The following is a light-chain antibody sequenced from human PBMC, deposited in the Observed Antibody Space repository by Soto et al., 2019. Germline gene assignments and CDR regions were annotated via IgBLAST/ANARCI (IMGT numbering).Light chain of an antibody. Sequence: EIVMTQSPPTLSVSPGERVTLSCRASQSAISNLAWYQQKPGQTPRLLIYDASTRATDIPARFSGSGSGTDFTLTISSLLSEDFAVYYCHQYYKWPLTFGGGTKVDIK. CDR2: DAS. J-gene: IGKJ4*01. CDR3: HQYYKWPLT. V-gene: IGKV3-15*01. CDR1: QSAISN.